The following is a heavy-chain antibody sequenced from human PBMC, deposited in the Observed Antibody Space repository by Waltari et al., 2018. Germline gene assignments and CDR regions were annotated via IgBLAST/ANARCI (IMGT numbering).Heavy chain of an antibody. J-gene: IGHJ6*03. V-gene: IGHV4-59*01. CDR2: IYYSGST. CDR1: GGSISSYY. Sequence: QMQLQESGPGLVKPSETLSLTCTVSGGSISSYYWSWIRQPPGKGLEWIGYIYYSGSTNYNPSLKSRVTISVDTSKNQFSLKLSSVTAADTAVYYCARLGGNSSREYYYYYYMDVWGKGTTVTISS. CDR3: ARLGGNSSREYYYYYYMDV. D-gene: IGHD4-4*01.